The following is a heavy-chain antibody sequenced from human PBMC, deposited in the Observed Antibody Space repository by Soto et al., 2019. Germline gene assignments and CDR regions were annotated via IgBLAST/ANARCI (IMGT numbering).Heavy chain of an antibody. D-gene: IGHD4-17*01. CDR1: GFTFGDYA. CDR2: IRSKAYGGTT. J-gene: IGHJ4*02. V-gene: IGHV3-49*03. Sequence: GGSLRLSCTASGFTFGDYAMSWFRQAPGKGLEWVGFIRSKAYGGTTEYAASVKGRFTISRDDSKSIAYLQMNSLKTEDTAVYYCTRIPYKFAYGDYGAPDYWGQGTLVTVSS. CDR3: TRIPYKFAYGDYGAPDY.